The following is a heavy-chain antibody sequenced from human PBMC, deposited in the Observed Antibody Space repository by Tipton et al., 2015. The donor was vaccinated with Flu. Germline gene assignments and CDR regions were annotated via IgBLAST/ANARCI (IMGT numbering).Heavy chain of an antibody. CDR3: ARDWGMRTGLWSFLFDY. CDR1: GFTFSSYG. V-gene: IGHV3-33*01. Sequence: SLRLSCAASGFTFSSYGMHWVRQAPGKGLEWVAVIWYDGSNKYYADSVKGRFTISRDNSKNTLYLQMNSLRAEDTAVYYCARDWGMRTGLWSFLFDYWGQGTLVTVSS. J-gene: IGHJ4*02. D-gene: IGHD5-18*01. CDR2: IWYDGSNK.